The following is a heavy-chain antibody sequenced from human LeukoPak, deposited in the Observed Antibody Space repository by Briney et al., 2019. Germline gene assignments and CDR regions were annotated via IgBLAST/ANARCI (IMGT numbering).Heavy chain of an antibody. V-gene: IGHV4-59*08. J-gene: IGHJ6*02. CDR2: IYYSGST. D-gene: IGHD3-10*01. CDR1: GGSISSYY. Sequence: SETLSLTCTVSGGSISSYYWSWIRQPPGKGLEWIGYIYYSGSTNYNLSLKSRVTISVDTSKNQFSLKLSSVTAADTAVYYCARQGSGSYYNSKAYYYYGMDVWGQGTTVTVSS. CDR3: ARQGSGSYYNSKAYYYYGMDV.